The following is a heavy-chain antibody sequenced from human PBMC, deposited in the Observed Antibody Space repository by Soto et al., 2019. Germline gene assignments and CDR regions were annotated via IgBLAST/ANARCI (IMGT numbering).Heavy chain of an antibody. CDR1: GFTFSTYD. V-gene: IGHV3-23*01. D-gene: IGHD3-16*01. CDR2: ISGGGGSA. Sequence: LRLSCAASGFTFSTYDMSWVRQTPGKGLEWVSAISGGGGSADYADSVKGRFIISRDNSDNMVYLEINSLRAEDTAVYYCAKGVDWFDSWGQGTLVTVSS. J-gene: IGHJ5*01. CDR3: AKGVDWFDS.